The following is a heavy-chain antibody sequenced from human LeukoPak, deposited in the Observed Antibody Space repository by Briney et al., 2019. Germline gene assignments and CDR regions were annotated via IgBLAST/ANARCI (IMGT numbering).Heavy chain of an antibody. Sequence: GASVKVSCKASGYTFTGYYTHWVRQAPGQGLEWMGWINPNSGGTNYAQKFQGRVTMTRDTSISTAYMELSRLRSDDTAVYYCARDPRWLQSTVFDYWGQGTLVTVSS. CDR3: ARDPRWLQSTVFDY. CDR1: GYTFTGYY. CDR2: INPNSGGT. V-gene: IGHV1-2*02. D-gene: IGHD5-24*01. J-gene: IGHJ4*02.